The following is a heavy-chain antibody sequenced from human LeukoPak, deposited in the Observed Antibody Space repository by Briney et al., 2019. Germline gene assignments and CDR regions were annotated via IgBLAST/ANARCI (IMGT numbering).Heavy chain of an antibody. Sequence: GGSLRLSCAASGFTFSSYEMNWVRQAPGKGLEWVSYISSSGNTIYYADSVKGRFTISRDNAKNSLYLQMNSLRAEDTAVYYCARGLAVVVPSGDFDYRGQGTLVTVSS. CDR2: ISSSGNTI. CDR1: GFTFSSYE. V-gene: IGHV3-48*03. J-gene: IGHJ4*02. D-gene: IGHD2-15*01. CDR3: ARGLAVVVPSGDFDY.